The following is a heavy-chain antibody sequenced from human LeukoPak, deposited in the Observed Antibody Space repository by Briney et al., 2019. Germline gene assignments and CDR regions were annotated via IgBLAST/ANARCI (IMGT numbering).Heavy chain of an antibody. J-gene: IGHJ4*02. CDR1: GGSISSYY. Sequence: PSETLSLTCTVSGGSISSYYWSWIRQPAGKGLEWIGRIYTSGSTNYNPSLKSRVTMSVDTSKNQFSLRLSSVTAADTAVYYCARASYSYDINGWVPFDYWGQGTLVTVSS. V-gene: IGHV4-4*07. D-gene: IGHD3-22*01. CDR2: IYTSGST. CDR3: ARASYSYDINGWVPFDY.